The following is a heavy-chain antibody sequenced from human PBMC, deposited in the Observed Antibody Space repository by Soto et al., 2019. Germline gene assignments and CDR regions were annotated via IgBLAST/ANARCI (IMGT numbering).Heavy chain of an antibody. CDR2: ISWNSGSI. CDR3: AKGRGDWEKVGGYYNYYYGMDV. J-gene: IGHJ6*02. Sequence: GGSLRLSCAASGFTFDDYAMHWVRQAPGKGLEWVSGISWNSGSIGYADSVKGRFTISRDNAKDSLYLQMNSLRAEDTALYYCAKGRGDWEKVGGYYNYYYGMDVWGQGTTVTVSS. D-gene: IGHD1-26*01. CDR1: GFTFDDYA. V-gene: IGHV3-9*01.